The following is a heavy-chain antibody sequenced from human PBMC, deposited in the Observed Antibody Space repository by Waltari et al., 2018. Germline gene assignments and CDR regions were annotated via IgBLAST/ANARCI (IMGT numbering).Heavy chain of an antibody. CDR3: ARVRHFYASSGYYSGAFDI. CDR2: IKQDGSAK. V-gene: IGHV3-7*01. J-gene: IGHJ3*02. Sequence: EVQLVESGGDLVQPGGSLRLSCAASGFTFSSYWMSWVRQAPGKGLEWAANIKQDGSAKYYVDSVQGRFTISRDNAKNSVYLQMHSLRAEDTAVYYCARVRHFYASSGYYSGAFDIWGQGTMVTVSS. CDR1: GFTFSSYW. D-gene: IGHD3-22*01.